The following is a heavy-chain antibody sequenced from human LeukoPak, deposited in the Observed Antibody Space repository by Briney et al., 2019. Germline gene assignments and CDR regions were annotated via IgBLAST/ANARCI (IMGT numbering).Heavy chain of an antibody. CDR1: ADSRSSGAR. D-gene: IGHD5-12*01. J-gene: IGHJ4*02. V-gene: IGHV4-4*02. CDR3: ARRGYSGNEAYFAY. Sequence: PSETPPLTCTIAADSRSSGARRSWVRQSPGKGLEWIGEIYHSGSTNYNPSLRGRVTLSVDNSNNHFSLDLSSVPAADTAFYYCARRGYSGNEAYFAYWGQGTLVTVSS. CDR2: IYHSGST.